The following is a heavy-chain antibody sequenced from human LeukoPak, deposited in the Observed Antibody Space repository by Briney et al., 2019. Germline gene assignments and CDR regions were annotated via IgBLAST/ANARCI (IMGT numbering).Heavy chain of an antibody. J-gene: IGHJ4*02. Sequence: GGSLRLSCAASGFTFSSYSMNWVRQAPGKGLEWVSYISSSSSTIYYADSVKGRFTISRDNAKNSLYLQMNSLRAEDTAVYYCARGVTQLRLPFDHWGQGTLVTVSS. CDR1: GFTFSSYS. D-gene: IGHD4-17*01. CDR3: ARGVTQLRLPFDH. V-gene: IGHV3-48*04. CDR2: ISSSSSTI.